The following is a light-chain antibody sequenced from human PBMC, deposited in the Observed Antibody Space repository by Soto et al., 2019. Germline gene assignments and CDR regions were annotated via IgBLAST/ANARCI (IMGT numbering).Light chain of an antibody. CDR3: QQYGSSSFS. CDR1: QSVSSSY. J-gene: IGKJ2*03. V-gene: IGKV3-20*01. Sequence: EIVLTQSPGTLSLSPGERATLSCRASQSVSSSYLAWYQQKPGQAPRLLIYGASSRATGIPDRFSGSGSGTDLTLPISRMEPEDFSVYYCQQYGSSSFSLGQGTKLEIK. CDR2: GAS.